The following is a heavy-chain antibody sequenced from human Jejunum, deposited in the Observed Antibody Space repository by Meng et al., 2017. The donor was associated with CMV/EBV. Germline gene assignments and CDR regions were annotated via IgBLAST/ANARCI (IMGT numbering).Heavy chain of an antibody. Sequence: QVQLQQWGAGLLKHSETLSLTSAVYGGSFNGYYWSWVRQPPGKGMEWIGEINHNGNTNYNPSLKSLATVSLDTSKNQFSLLLTSVTAADTAVYYCSRGLSDIFWGQGTLVTVSS. J-gene: IGHJ4*02. CDR2: INHNGNT. CDR1: GGSFNGYY. D-gene: IGHD3-9*01. V-gene: IGHV4-34*02. CDR3: SRGLSDIF.